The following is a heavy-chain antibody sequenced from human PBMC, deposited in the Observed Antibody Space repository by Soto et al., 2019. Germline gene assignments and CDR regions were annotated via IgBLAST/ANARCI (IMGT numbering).Heavy chain of an antibody. D-gene: IGHD3-9*01. CDR2: ISEDGSSQ. CDR3: ARVRIAKYYDI. J-gene: IGHJ4*02. CDR1: GFTFANYP. V-gene: IGHV3-30-3*01. Sequence: QVQLLQSGGGAVQPGTSLTLSCAATGFTFANYPMHWVRQGPDKGLEWLALISEDGSSQYIADSVKGRFTVTRDNSKNSLYLHLNGVRREDAAVYHCARVRIAKYYDIWGQGSLVSV.